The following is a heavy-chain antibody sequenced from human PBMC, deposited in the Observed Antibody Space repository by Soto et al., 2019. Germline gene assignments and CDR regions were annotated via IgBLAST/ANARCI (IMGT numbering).Heavy chain of an antibody. V-gene: IGHV1-69*06. D-gene: IGHD4-17*01. CDR2: IIPIFGTA. CDR3: ARGAVTTTINYYYYCGMDV. Sequence: QVQLVQSGDEVKKPGSSVKVSCKASGGTFSSYAISWVRQTPGQGHEWMGGIIPIFGTANYAQKFQGRVTITADKSTSTAYMELSSLRSDDTAVYYCARGAVTTTINYYYYCGMDVWGRGTTVTVSS. CDR1: GGTFSSYA. J-gene: IGHJ6*02.